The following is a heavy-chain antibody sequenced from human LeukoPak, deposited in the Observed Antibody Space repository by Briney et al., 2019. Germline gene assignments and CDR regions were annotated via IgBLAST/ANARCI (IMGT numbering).Heavy chain of an antibody. CDR1: GFTFSSYW. D-gene: IGHD1-26*01. V-gene: IGHV3-74*01. CDR2: ISSDGITT. Sequence: PGGSQRLSCAASGFTFSSYWMYWVRQAPGKGLVWVSRISSDGITTNYAGAVKGRFTMSRDNAKNTLFLQMNTLRAEDTAVYYCVRDLGELPTYWGQGTLVTVAS. J-gene: IGHJ4*02. CDR3: VRDLGELPTY.